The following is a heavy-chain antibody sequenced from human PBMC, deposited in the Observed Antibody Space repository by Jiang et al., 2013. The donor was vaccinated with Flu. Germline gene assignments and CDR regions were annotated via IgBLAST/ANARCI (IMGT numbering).Heavy chain of an antibody. V-gene: IGHV4-59*01. CDR3: ARDQGGGYNWFDP. CDR2: VYYSGTT. Sequence: PGLVKPSETLSLTCTVSGASISSAYWNWIRQPPGKELQWIGNVYYSGTTSYNPSLKSRVTISVDTSKNQFSLSLTSVTAADTAVYYCARDQGGGYNWFDPWGQGTLVIVSS. CDR1: GASISSAY. J-gene: IGHJ5*02. D-gene: IGHD2-15*01.